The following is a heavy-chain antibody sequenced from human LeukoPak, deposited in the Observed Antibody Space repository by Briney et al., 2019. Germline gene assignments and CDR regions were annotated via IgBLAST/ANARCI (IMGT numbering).Heavy chain of an antibody. J-gene: IGHJ4*02. Sequence: GASVKVSCKASGYTFTEYVIHWVRQAPGQGLEWRDWINPNSGGANYAQKFQGWVTMTRDTSISTAYMELSRLRSDDTAVYYCARDHYYGSGSPPYYFDYWGQGTLVTVSS. CDR1: GYTFTEYV. CDR2: INPNSGGA. V-gene: IGHV1-2*04. CDR3: ARDHYYGSGSPPYYFDY. D-gene: IGHD3-10*01.